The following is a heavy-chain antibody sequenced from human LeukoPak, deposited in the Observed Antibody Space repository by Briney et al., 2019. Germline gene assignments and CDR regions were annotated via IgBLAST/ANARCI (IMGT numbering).Heavy chain of an antibody. D-gene: IGHD3-16*02. Sequence: GASVKVSCKASGYTFTGYYMHWVRQAPGQGLEWMGWINPNSGGTNYAQKFQGRVTMTRDTSISTAYMELSRLRSDDTAVYYCARDPPDDYVWGSYRPDAFDIWGQGTMVTVSS. CDR3: ARDPPDDYVWGSYRPDAFDI. V-gene: IGHV1-2*02. CDR2: INPNSGGT. CDR1: GYTFTGYY. J-gene: IGHJ3*02.